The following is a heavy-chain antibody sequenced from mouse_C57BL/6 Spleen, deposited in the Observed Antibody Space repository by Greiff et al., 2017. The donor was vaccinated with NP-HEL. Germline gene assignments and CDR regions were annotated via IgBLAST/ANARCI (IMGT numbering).Heavy chain of an antibody. Sequence: EVKLVESGGFFVKPGGSLKLSCAASGFTFSSYAMSWVRQTPEKRLEWVATISDGGSYTYYPDNVKGRFTISRDNAKNNLYLQMSHLKSEDTAMYYCARDSSAWFAYWGQGTLVTVSA. J-gene: IGHJ3*01. CDR3: ARDSSAWFAY. V-gene: IGHV5-4*01. CDR2: ISDGGSYT. CDR1: GFTFSSYA.